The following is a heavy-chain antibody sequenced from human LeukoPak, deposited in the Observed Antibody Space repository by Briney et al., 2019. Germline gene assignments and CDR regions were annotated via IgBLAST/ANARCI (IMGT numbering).Heavy chain of an antibody. CDR2: ISTNTGNP. CDR3: TRSAVGRADY. J-gene: IGHJ4*02. V-gene: IGHV7-4-1*02. D-gene: IGHD6-13*01. Sequence: ASVKVSCKASGYTFTSYAINWVRQAPGQGLEWMGWISTNTGNPTYAQGFTGRFVFSLDTSVNTAYLQISSLKTEDTAVYYCTRSAVGRADYWGQGTLVTVSS. CDR1: GYTFTSYA.